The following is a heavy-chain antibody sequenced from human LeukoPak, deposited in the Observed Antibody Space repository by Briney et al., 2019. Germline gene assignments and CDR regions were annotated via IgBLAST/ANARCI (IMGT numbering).Heavy chain of an antibody. V-gene: IGHV3-21*04. CDR3: ARSPWVRSRFIADY. CDR1: GFAFNTYS. CDR2: IFSSSTYI. J-gene: IGHJ4*02. D-gene: IGHD1-26*01. Sequence: GESLRLSCAASGFAFNTYSMNWVRQAPGKGLEWVSFIFSSSTYIYYTDSVKGRFTISRDNSKNTLYLQMSSLRADDTAQYYCARSPWVRSRFIADYWGQGTLVTVSP.